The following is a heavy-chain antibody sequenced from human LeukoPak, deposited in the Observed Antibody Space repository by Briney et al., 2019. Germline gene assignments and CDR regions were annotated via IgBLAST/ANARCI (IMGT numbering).Heavy chain of an antibody. Sequence: PSQTLSLTCTVSGGSISSGSYFWSWIRQPAGKGLEWIGRIYTSGSTNYNPSLKSRVTISVDTSKNQFSLKLSSVTAADTAVYYCASIWFGGPFDYWGQGTLVTVSS. V-gene: IGHV4-61*02. J-gene: IGHJ4*02. CDR1: GGSISSGSYF. CDR3: ASIWFGGPFDY. CDR2: IYTSGST. D-gene: IGHD3-10*01.